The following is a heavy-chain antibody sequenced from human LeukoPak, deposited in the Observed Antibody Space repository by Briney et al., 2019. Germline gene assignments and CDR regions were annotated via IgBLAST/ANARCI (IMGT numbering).Heavy chain of an antibody. CDR3: ARSPAGEVTASFDY. Sequence: SETLSLTCTVSGGSISSYYWSWIRQPPGKGLEWIGYIYYSGSTNYNPSLKSRVTTSVDTSKNQFSLKLSSVTAADTAVYYCARSPAGEVTASFDYWGQGTLVTVSS. D-gene: IGHD2-21*02. J-gene: IGHJ4*02. V-gene: IGHV4-59*01. CDR2: IYYSGST. CDR1: GGSISSYY.